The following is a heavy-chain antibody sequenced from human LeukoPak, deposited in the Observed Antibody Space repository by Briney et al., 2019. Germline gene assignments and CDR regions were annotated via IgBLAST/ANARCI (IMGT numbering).Heavy chain of an antibody. CDR3: ARAIQPAGPWFDP. D-gene: IGHD6-25*01. V-gene: IGHV4-59*01. CDR2: IYYSGST. Sequence: SETLSLTCTVSGGSISSYYWSWIRQPPGKGLEWIGYIYYSGSTNYNPSLKSRVTISVDTSKNQFSLKLSSVTAADTAVYYCARAIQPAGPWFDPWGQGTLVTVSS. J-gene: IGHJ5*02. CDR1: GGSISSYY.